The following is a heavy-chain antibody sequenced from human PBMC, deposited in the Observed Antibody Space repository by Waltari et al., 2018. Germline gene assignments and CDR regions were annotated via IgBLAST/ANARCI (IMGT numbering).Heavy chain of an antibody. V-gene: IGHV4-61*02. CDR1: GGSITSGSYY. D-gene: IGHD3-22*01. CDR3: ATDMRDYYDSSALGGY. J-gene: IGHJ4*02. Sequence: QVQLQESGPGLVKPSQTLSLPCTVSGGSITSGSYYWSWIRKPAGKGLEWIGRIYTSGSTNYNPSLKSRVTISVDTSTDTAYMELSSLRSEDTTVYYCATDMRDYYDSSALGGYWGQGTLVTVSS. CDR2: IYTSGST.